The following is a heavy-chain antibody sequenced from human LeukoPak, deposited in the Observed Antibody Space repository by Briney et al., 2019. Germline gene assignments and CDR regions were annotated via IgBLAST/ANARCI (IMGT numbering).Heavy chain of an antibody. CDR1: GFTFSSYG. CDR2: IWYDGSNK. J-gene: IGHJ4*02. D-gene: IGHD6-19*01. Sequence: PGGSLRLSCAASGFTFSSYGMHWVRQAPGKGLEWVAVIWYDGSNKYYADSVKGRFTISRDNSKNTLYLQMNSLRAEDTAVYYCARGGGGWYYFDYWGQGTLVTVSS. CDR3: ARGGGGWYYFDY. V-gene: IGHV3-33*01.